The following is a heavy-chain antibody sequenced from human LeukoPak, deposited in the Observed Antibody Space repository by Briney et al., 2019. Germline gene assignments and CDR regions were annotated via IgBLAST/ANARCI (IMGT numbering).Heavy chain of an antibody. D-gene: IGHD3-10*01. CDR3: ARSHGFGSYYNLNDY. V-gene: IGHV4-59*01. Sequence: PSETLSLTCTVSGGSISNYYWSWIRQPPGKGLEWIGYIYYSGSANYNPSLRSRVTQSIDTSKNQFSLKLSSVTAADTAVYYCARSHGFGSYYNLNDYWGRGILVTVSS. J-gene: IGHJ4*02. CDR2: IYYSGSA. CDR1: GGSISNYY.